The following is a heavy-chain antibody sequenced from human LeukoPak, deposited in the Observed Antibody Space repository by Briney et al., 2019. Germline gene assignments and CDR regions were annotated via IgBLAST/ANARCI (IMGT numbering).Heavy chain of an antibody. J-gene: IGHJ4*02. Sequence: SVKVSCKASGGTFSSYAISWVRQAPGQGLEWMGRIIPILGIANYAQKFQGRVTITADKSTSTAYMELSSLRSEDTAVYYCARPEGYYDDISGYGYWGQGTLVTAYS. V-gene: IGHV1-69*04. CDR1: GGTFSSYA. D-gene: IGHD3-22*01. CDR2: IIPILGIA. CDR3: ARPEGYYDDISGYGY.